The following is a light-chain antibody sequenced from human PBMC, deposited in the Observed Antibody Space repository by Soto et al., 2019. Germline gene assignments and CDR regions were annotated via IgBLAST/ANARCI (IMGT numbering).Light chain of an antibody. Sequence: EIVLTQSPGTLSLSPGERATLSCRASQSVSSSSYLAWYQQKPGQDPRLLIYGASSRATGIPDRFSGSGSGTDFTLTISRLEPEDFAVYYCHQYGSSPSYTFGQGTKLEIK. CDR1: QSVSSSSY. V-gene: IGKV3-20*01. J-gene: IGKJ2*01. CDR3: HQYGSSPSYT. CDR2: GAS.